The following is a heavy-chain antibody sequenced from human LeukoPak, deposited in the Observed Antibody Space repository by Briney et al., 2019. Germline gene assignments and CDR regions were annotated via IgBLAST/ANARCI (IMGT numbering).Heavy chain of an antibody. J-gene: IGHJ4*02. Sequence: GGSLRLSCAASGFTFSSYGMHWVRQAPDKGLEWVAVISYDGSNKYYADSVKGRFTISRDNSKNTLYLQINSLRAEDTTVYYCAKDQTAYYYDSTGSPRGLDYWGQGTLVTVSS. CDR1: GFTFSSYG. D-gene: IGHD3-22*01. CDR2: ISYDGSNK. CDR3: AKDQTAYYYDSTGSPRGLDY. V-gene: IGHV3-30*18.